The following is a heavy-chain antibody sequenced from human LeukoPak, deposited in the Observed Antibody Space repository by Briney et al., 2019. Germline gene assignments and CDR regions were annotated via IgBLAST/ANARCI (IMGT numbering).Heavy chain of an antibody. CDR2: ISSSGSTI. Sequence: GGSLRLSCAASGFTFSDYELNWVRQAPGKGLEWLSYISSSGSTIYYTDSVKGRFTISRDNAKNSLYLQMNSLRAEDTAVYYCARAHHRRVYDYVWGSYPYWGQGTLVTVSS. D-gene: IGHD3-16*02. J-gene: IGHJ4*02. CDR1: GFTFSDYE. CDR3: ARAHHRRVYDYVWGSYPY. V-gene: IGHV3-48*03.